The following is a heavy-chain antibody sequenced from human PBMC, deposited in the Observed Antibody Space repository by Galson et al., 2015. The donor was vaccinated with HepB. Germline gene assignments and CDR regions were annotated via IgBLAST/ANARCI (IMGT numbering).Heavy chain of an antibody. CDR3: AREYCFGGSCYDY. Sequence: SVKVSCKVSGYSFTAYYIHWVRQAPGQGLEWMGRIIPNSGDTIYSQKFQGRVTVTRDMSISTTYMELKRLTFDDTALYYCAREYCFGGSCYDYWGQGTLVTVSS. J-gene: IGHJ4*02. V-gene: IGHV1-2*06. D-gene: IGHD2-15*01. CDR1: GYSFTAYY. CDR2: IIPNSGDT.